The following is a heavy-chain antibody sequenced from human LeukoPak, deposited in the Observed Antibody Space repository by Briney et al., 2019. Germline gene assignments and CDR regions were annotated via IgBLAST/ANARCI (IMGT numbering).Heavy chain of an antibody. Sequence: PSETLSLTCTVSGASINRGSHYWSWIRQPAGRGLEWIGRINASGSTKYNPSLESRVTISVDRSKNQFSLKLSSVTAADTAVYYCARGKAIAARPVDYWGQGTLVTVSS. V-gene: IGHV4-61*02. CDR2: INASGST. J-gene: IGHJ4*02. CDR3: ARGKAIAARPVDY. D-gene: IGHD6-6*01. CDR1: GASINRGSHY.